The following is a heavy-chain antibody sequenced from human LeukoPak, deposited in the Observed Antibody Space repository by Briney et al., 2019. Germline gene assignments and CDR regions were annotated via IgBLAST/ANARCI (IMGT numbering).Heavy chain of an antibody. D-gene: IGHD5-24*01. CDR1: GFTFSTYW. CDR2: IKLDGTEK. Sequence: GGSLRLSCAASGFTFSTYWMSWVRQAPGKGLEWVAHIKLDGTEKYYVDSLKGRFTISRDNAKNSLYLQMNSLRADDTAVYYCARVMMRYLQIGYFDYWGQGTLVTVSS. J-gene: IGHJ4*02. CDR3: ARVMMRYLQIGYFDY. V-gene: IGHV3-7*01.